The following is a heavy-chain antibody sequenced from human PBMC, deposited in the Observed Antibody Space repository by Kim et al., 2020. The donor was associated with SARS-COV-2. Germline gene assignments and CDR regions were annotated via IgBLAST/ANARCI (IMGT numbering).Heavy chain of an antibody. J-gene: IGHJ4*02. Sequence: ARKSRVTISVDTSKNQFSLKLSSVTAADTAVYYCARGRDFWSGYYYVDYWGQGTLVTVSS. V-gene: IGHV4-34*01. D-gene: IGHD3-3*01. CDR3: ARGRDFWSGYYYVDY.